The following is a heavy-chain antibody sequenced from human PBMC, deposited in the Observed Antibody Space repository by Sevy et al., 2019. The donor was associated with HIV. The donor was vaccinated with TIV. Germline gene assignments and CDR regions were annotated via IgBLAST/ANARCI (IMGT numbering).Heavy chain of an antibody. D-gene: IGHD2-2*01. J-gene: IGHJ3*02. Sequence: GGSLRLSCAASGFTFSSYGMHWVRQAPGKGLEWVAVISYDGSNKYYADSVKGRFTISRDNSKNTLYLQMNSLRAEDTVVYYCAKPLGYCSSTSCYDAFDIWGQGTMVTVSS. CDR2: ISYDGSNK. CDR3: AKPLGYCSSTSCYDAFDI. CDR1: GFTFSSYG. V-gene: IGHV3-30*18.